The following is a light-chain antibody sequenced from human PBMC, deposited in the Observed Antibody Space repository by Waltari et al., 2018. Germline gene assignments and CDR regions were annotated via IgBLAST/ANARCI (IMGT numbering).Light chain of an antibody. J-gene: IGKJ2*01. CDR3: QQSYSTPNT. CDR2: AAS. Sequence: DIQMTQSPSSLSASVGDRVTITCRTSQSIGYYLNWYQQKPGKAPQLLIYAASSLQSGVPSRFSGSGSGTHFTLTISSLQPEDFATYYCQQSYSTPNTFGQGTKLEIK. CDR1: QSIGYY. V-gene: IGKV1-39*01.